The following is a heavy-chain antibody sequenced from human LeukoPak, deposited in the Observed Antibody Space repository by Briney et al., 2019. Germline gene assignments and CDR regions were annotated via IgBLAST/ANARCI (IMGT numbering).Heavy chain of an antibody. Sequence: ASVKVSCKASGYTFTSYDINWVRQATGQGLEWMGWMNPNSGNTGYAQKFQGRVTMTRNTSISTAYMELSSLRSEDTAVYYCARMHYCSGGSCYFGWFDPWGQGTLVTVSS. J-gene: IGHJ5*02. V-gene: IGHV1-8*01. CDR2: MNPNSGNT. CDR1: GYTFTSYD. D-gene: IGHD2-15*01. CDR3: ARMHYCSGGSCYFGWFDP.